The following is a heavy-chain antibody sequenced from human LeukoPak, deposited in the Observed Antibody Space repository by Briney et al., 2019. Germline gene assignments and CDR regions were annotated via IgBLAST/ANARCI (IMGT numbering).Heavy chain of an antibody. J-gene: IGHJ4*02. CDR3: ARGVAAAGQYYFDY. CDR1: GGSISSSSYY. CDR2: IYYSGST. D-gene: IGHD6-13*01. Sequence: PSETLSLICTVSGGSISSSSYYWGWIRQPPGKGLEWIASIYYSGSTYYSPSLKSRVTISVDTSKNQFSLKLSSVTAADTAVYYCARGVAAAGQYYFDYWGQGTLVTVSS. V-gene: IGHV4-39*01.